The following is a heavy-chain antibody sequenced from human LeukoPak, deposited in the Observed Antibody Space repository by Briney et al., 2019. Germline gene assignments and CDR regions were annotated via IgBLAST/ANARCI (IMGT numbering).Heavy chain of an antibody. CDR1: GYSFTSYL. Sequence: VESLNISCKGSGYSFTSYLIGWVRQMPGTGLECMGSIYPGDSDTRYSQSFQGQVTISADKSISTAYLQWSSLKASDTAMYYCARHRAIFGVVPSHCWFDPWGQGTLVTVSS. V-gene: IGHV5-51*01. D-gene: IGHD3-3*01. CDR3: ARHRAIFGVVPSHCWFDP. CDR2: IYPGDSDT. J-gene: IGHJ5*02.